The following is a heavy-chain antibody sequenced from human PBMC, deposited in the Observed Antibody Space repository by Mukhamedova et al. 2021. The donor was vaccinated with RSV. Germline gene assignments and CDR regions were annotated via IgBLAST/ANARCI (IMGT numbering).Heavy chain of an antibody. CDR2: ST. Sequence: STYYNPSLKSRVTISIDTAKNEFSLKLSSVTAADTAVYYCARGSSGWYEVARLDYWGQGNQDTVTS. D-gene: IGHD6-19*01. CDR3: ARGSSGWYEVARLDY. V-gene: IGHV4-39*07. J-gene: IGHJ4*02.